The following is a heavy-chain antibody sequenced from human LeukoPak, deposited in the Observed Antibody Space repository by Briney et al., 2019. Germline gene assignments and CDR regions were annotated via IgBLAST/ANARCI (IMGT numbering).Heavy chain of an antibody. D-gene: IGHD3-22*01. CDR3: ARDLLPLESDSSMWNV. CDR2: ISSSSYI. J-gene: IGHJ3*01. CDR1: GFTFSSYS. V-gene: IGHV3-21*01. Sequence: GGSLRLSCAASGFTFSSYSMNWVRQAPGKGLEWVSSISSSSYIYYADSVKGRFTISRDNAKNSLYLQMNSLRAEDTAVYYCARDLLPLESDSSMWNVWGQGTMVTVSS.